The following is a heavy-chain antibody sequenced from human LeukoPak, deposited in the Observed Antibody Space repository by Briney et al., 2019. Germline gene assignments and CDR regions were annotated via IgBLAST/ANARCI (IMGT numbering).Heavy chain of an antibody. V-gene: IGHV3-7*03. CDR2: IKQDGSDK. Sequence: GGSLRLSCAASGFTFSRYWMSWVRQTPEKGLECVANIKQDGSDKFYVDSVRGRFTISRDNAKNSLYLQMKSLRVEDTALYYCARDPWADSSGFPLHHWGQGTLVTVSS. J-gene: IGHJ1*01. D-gene: IGHD3-22*01. CDR3: ARDPWADSSGFPLHH. CDR1: GFTFSRYW.